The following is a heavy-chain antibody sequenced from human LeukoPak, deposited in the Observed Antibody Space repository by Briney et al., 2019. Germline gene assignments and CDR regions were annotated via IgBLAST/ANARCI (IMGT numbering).Heavy chain of an antibody. CDR2: IYSGTI. CDR3: ANVEAMNYYGSASPYSPN. J-gene: IGHJ4*02. Sequence: GGSLRLSCTVSGFTVSSNSMSWVRQAPGKGLEWVSFIYSGTIHYSDSVKGRFTISGDNSRDTLFLQMNSLRAEDTALYYCANVEAMNYYGSASPYSPNWGQGTLVTVSS. D-gene: IGHD3-10*01. CDR1: GFTVSSNS. V-gene: IGHV3-66*03.